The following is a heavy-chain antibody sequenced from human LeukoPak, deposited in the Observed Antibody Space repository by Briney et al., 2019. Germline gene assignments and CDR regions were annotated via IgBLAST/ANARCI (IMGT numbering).Heavy chain of an antibody. V-gene: IGHV3-21*01. CDR3: ARLSSGHTYYYYYMDV. D-gene: IGHD6-19*01. Sequence: GGSLRLSCAASGFTFSSYNMNWVRQAPGKGLEWVSSISTSSSYIYYADSVKGRFTISRDNAKNSLYLQMNSLRAEDTAVYYCARLSSGHTYYYYYMDVWGKGTTVTVSS. CDR1: GFTFSSYN. J-gene: IGHJ6*03. CDR2: ISTSSSYI.